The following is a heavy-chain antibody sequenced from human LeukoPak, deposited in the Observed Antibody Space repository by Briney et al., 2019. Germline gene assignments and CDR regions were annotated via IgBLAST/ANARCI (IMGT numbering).Heavy chain of an antibody. CDR2: INHSGST. Sequence: SETLSLTCAVYGGSFSGYYWSWIRQPPGKGLEWIGEINHSGSTNYNPSLKSRVTISVDTSKNQFSLKLSSVTAADTAVYYRARVGSYAFDYWGQGTLVTVSS. CDR1: GGSFSGYY. J-gene: IGHJ4*02. V-gene: IGHV4-34*01. CDR3: ARVGSYAFDY. D-gene: IGHD3-16*01.